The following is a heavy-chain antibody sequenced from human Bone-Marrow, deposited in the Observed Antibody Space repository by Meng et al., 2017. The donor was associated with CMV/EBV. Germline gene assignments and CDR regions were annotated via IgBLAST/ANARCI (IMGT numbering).Heavy chain of an antibody. Sequence: LSLTCAASGFTFSSYEMNWVRQAPGKGLEWVSYISSSGSTIYYADSVKGRFTISRDNAKNVVYLQMNSLRVDDTAVYYCVRERVSTPGDAFDMWGQGTMVTVSS. V-gene: IGHV3-48*03. J-gene: IGHJ3*02. CDR2: ISSSGSTI. CDR3: VRERVSTPGDAFDM. CDR1: GFTFSSYE. D-gene: IGHD4-23*01.